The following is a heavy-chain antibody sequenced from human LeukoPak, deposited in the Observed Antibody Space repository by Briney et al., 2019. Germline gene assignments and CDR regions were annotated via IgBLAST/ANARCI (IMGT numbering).Heavy chain of an antibody. CDR2: IYYSGTT. CDR3: VKVGTGTVDY. CDR1: DASISGYY. D-gene: IGHD1-1*01. J-gene: IGHJ4*02. Sequence: SETLSLTCTVCDASISGYYWGWIRQPPGKGLEWIGYIYYSGTTNYIPSLKSRVTISVDTSKNQFSLNLHSVTAADTAVYYCVKVGTGTVDYWGQGTLVTVSS. V-gene: IGHV4-59*01.